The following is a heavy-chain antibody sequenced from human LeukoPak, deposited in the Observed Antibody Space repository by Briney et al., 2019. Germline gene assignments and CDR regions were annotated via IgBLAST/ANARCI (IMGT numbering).Heavy chain of an antibody. CDR2: ISYDGSNK. CDR1: GFTFSSYG. D-gene: IGHD3-10*01. CDR3: AKPRGGVRGVISADY. Sequence: PGGSLRLSCAASGFTFSSYGMHWVRQAPGKGLEWVAVISYDGSNKYYADSVKGRFTISRDNSKNTLYLQMNSLRAEDTAVYYCAKPRGGVRGVISADYWGQGTLVTVSS. J-gene: IGHJ4*02. V-gene: IGHV3-30*18.